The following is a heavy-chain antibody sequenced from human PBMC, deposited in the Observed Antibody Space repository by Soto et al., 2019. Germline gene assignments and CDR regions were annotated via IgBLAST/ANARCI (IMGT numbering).Heavy chain of an antibody. CDR1: GFTVGRYH. J-gene: IGHJ4*02. V-gene: IGHV3-53*01. CDR3: VRVLYDSGVVDF. D-gene: IGHD5-12*01. Sequence: QLVESGGGLFQAGGSTRLSCLVSGFTVGRYHMAWVRQAPGKGLEWASIIQSGGATYYPDSAQGRFTISRDNSKNTVYLQMNSLRVEDTGVYSCVRVLYDSGVVDFWGQGSLITVS. CDR2: IQSGGAT.